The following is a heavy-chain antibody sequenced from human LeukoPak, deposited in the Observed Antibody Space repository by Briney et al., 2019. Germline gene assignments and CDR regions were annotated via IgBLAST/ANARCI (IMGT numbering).Heavy chain of an antibody. CDR3: AKDIWPWRERLYYFDY. V-gene: IGHV3-30*02. D-gene: IGHD4/OR15-4a*01. CDR1: GFTFSSYG. J-gene: IGHJ4*02. Sequence: GGSLRLSCAASGFTFSSYGMHRVRQAPGKGLEWVAFIRYDGSNKYYADSVKGRFTISRDNSKNTLYVQMDSLRAEDTAVYYCAKDIWPWRERLYYFDYWGQGTLVTVSS. CDR2: IRYDGSNK.